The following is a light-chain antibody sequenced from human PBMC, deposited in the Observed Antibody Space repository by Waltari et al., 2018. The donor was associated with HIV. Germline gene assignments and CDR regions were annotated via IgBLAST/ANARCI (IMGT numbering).Light chain of an antibody. V-gene: IGLV2-23*02. CDR2: EVT. Sequence: QSALTQPASVSGSPGQSLHMSCPGTSSDVGRLDLVSWYQHFPGKAPKLIIFEVTQRPSGISTRFSGSKSGSTASLTISGLQAEDEADYFCCSYAGPHPLVFGGGTKLTVL. J-gene: IGLJ2*01. CDR3: CSYAGPHPLV. CDR1: SSDVGRLDL.